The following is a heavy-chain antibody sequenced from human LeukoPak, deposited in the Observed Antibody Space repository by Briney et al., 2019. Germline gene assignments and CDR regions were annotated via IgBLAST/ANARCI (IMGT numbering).Heavy chain of an antibody. CDR1: GFTVSSNY. CDR2: IYTGGRT. CDR3: ARDSMMGY. V-gene: IGHV3-66*01. Sequence: PGGSLRLSCAASGFTVSSNYMNWVRQAPGKGLEWASIIYTGGRTYYADSVKGRFTISRDNSKNTLYLQMSSLRAEDTAVYYCARDSMMGYWGQGTLVTVSS. J-gene: IGHJ4*02. D-gene: IGHD2/OR15-2a*01.